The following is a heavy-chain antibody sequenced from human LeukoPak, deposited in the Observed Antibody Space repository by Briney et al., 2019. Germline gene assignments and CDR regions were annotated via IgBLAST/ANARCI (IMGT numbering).Heavy chain of an antibody. CDR2: IYYSGST. D-gene: IGHD5-24*01. CDR3: ARETGYNWVDY. CDR1: GGSISSSSYY. V-gene: IGHV4-39*07. Sequence: SETLSLTCTVSGGSISSSSYYWGWIRQPPGKGLEWIGSIYYSGSTYYNPSLKSRVTISVDTSKNQFSLKLSSVTAADTAVYYCARETGYNWVDYWGQGTLVTVSS. J-gene: IGHJ4*02.